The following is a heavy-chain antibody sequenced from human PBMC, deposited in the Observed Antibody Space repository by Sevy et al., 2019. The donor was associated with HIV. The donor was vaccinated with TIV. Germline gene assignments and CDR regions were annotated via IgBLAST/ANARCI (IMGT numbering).Heavy chain of an antibody. V-gene: IGHV3-11*04. J-gene: IGHJ4*02. CDR1: GFTFSDYY. CDR2: IDSSGSTK. Sequence: GGSLRLSCAASGFTFSDYYMSWIRQAPGKGLEWVSYIDSSGSTKYYADSVKGRFTISRDNAKNSLYLQMNSLRADDTAVYYCVRTAGGYCSGGNCYGHLFDYWGQGTLVTVSS. D-gene: IGHD2-15*01. CDR3: VRTAGGYCSGGNCYGHLFDY.